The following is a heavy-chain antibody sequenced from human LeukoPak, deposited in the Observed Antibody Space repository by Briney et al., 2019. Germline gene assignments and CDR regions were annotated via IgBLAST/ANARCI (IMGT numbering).Heavy chain of an antibody. J-gene: IGHJ6*02. CDR3: ARGAGPHYYYGMDV. CDR1: GGSFSGYY. Sequence: SETLSLTCAVYGGSFSGYYWSWIRQPPGKGLEWIGEINHSGSTNYNPSLKSRVTISVDTSKNQFSLKLSSVTAADTAVYYCARGAGPHYYYGMDVWGQGTTVTVSS. CDR2: INHSGST. V-gene: IGHV4-34*01.